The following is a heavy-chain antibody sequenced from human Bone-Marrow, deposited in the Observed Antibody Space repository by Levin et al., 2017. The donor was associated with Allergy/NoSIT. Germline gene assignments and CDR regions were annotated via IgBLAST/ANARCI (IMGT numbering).Heavy chain of an antibody. Sequence: SETLSLTCAVSGGSLTNTNWWSWVRQPPGKGLEWIGEIHHSGSAYYNPSLKSRITISIDKSKNHFYLNLRSVTATDTAVYYCARDGLAAAGLWGPGTLVTVSS. CDR2: IHHSGSA. D-gene: IGHD6-13*01. J-gene: IGHJ4*02. CDR3: ARDGLAAAGL. V-gene: IGHV4-4*02. CDR1: GGSLTNTNW.